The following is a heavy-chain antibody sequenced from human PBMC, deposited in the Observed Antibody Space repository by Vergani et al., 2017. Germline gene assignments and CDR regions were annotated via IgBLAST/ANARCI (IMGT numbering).Heavy chain of an antibody. CDR1: GGTFSSYT. CDR2: IIPILGIA. Sequence: QVQLVQSGAEVKKPGSSVKVSCKASGGTFSSYTISWVRQAPGQGLEWMGRIIPILGIANYAQKFQGRVTITADNSTSTAYRELSSLRSEDTAVYYCARDSPLRAHFDPWGQGTLVTVSS. CDR3: ARDSPLRAHFDP. D-gene: IGHD3-16*01. V-gene: IGHV1-69*08. J-gene: IGHJ5*02.